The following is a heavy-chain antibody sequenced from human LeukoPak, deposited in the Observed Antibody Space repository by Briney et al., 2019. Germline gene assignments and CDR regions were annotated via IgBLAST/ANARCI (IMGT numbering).Heavy chain of an antibody. V-gene: IGHV4-4*07. CDR2: IYTSGST. CDR1: GGSLSSYD. J-gene: IGHJ4*02. Sequence: PSETLSLTCTVSGGSLSSYDWSWIRQPAGKGLEWIGRIYTSGSTNYNPSLKSRVTMSVDTSKNQFSLKLSSVTAADTAVYHCARARCSGTSCPLDYWGQGTLVTVSS. D-gene: IGHD2-2*01. CDR3: ARARCSGTSCPLDY.